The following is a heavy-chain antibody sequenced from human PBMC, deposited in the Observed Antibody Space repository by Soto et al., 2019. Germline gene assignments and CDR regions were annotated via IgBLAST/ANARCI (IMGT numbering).Heavy chain of an antibody. J-gene: IGHJ4*02. D-gene: IGHD5-18*01. Sequence: PSETLSLTCAVSGGSISSSNWWSWVRQPPGKGLEWIGEIYHSGSTNYNPSLKSRVTISVDKSKNQFSLKLSSVTAADTAVYYCARGTGIQLWPTPSYLFDYWGQGTLVTVSS. CDR3: ARGTGIQLWPTPSYLFDY. V-gene: IGHV4-4*02. CDR2: IYHSGST. CDR1: GGSISSSNW.